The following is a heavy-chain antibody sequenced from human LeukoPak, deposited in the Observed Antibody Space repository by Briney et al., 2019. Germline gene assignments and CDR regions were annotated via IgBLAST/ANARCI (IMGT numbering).Heavy chain of an antibody. D-gene: IGHD6-13*01. V-gene: IGHV3-48*03. Sequence: GGSLRLSCAASGFTFSSYEMNWVRQAPGKGLEWVSYISSSGSTIYYADSVKGRFTISRDNAKNSLYLQMNSLRAEDTAVYYCASMAAAATSRDYWGQGTLVTVSS. CDR2: ISSSGSTI. CDR3: ASMAAAATSRDY. CDR1: GFTFSSYE. J-gene: IGHJ4*02.